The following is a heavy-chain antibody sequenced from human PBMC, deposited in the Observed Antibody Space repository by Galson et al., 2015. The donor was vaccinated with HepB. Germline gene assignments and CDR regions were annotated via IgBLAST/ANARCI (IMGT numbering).Heavy chain of an antibody. V-gene: IGHV1-3*01. CDR1: GYSFTNYI. Sequence: SVKVSCKASGYSFTNYIIHWVRQGPGQRLEWMGWINGGNGNTTYSQKFQGRVTITRDTSASTAYMDLSSLRSEDTAAYYCAKDGAFYDFWSGISDNHYFDYWGQGTLVTVSS. J-gene: IGHJ4*02. CDR2: INGGNGNT. D-gene: IGHD3-3*01. CDR3: AKDGAFYDFWSGISDNHYFDY.